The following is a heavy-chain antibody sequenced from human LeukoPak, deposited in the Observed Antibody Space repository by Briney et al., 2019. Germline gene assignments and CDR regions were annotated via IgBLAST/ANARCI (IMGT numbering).Heavy chain of an antibody. D-gene: IGHD3-10*01. CDR2: IKQDGSEK. CDR3: ARGGILWFGEFPFDY. V-gene: IGHV3-7*03. J-gene: IGHJ4*02. CDR1: GFTFRSYW. Sequence: GGSLRLSCAASGFTFRSYWMSWVRQAPGKGLEWVANIKQDGSEKYYVDSVKGRFTISRDNAKNSLYLQMNSLRAEDTAVYYCARGGILWFGEFPFDYWGQGTLVTVSS.